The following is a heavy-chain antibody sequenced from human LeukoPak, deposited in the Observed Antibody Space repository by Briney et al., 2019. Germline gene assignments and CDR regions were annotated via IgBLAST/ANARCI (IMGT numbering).Heavy chain of an antibody. CDR3: AGGLAADGTANGDY. D-gene: IGHD6-13*01. J-gene: IGHJ4*02. Sequence: SETLSLTCTVSGGSISSYYWSWIRQPPGKGLEWIGYIYYSGSTNYNPSLKSRVTISVDTSKNQFSLKLSSVNAADTAVYYCAGGLAADGTANGDYWGQGTLVTVSS. V-gene: IGHV4-59*01. CDR2: IYYSGST. CDR1: GGSISSYY.